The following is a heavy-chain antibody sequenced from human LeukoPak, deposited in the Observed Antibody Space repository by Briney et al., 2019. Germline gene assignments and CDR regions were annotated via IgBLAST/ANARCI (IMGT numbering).Heavy chain of an antibody. D-gene: IGHD3-10*01. V-gene: IGHV1-69*04. J-gene: IGHJ4*02. CDR1: GGTFSSYA. CDR3: ARSGSFRVTMVRGVTGALDY. CDR2: IIPILGIA. Sequence: SVKVSCKASGGTFSSYAISWVRQAPGQGLEWMGRIIPILGIANYAQKFQGRVTITADKSTSTAYMELSSLRSEDTAVYYCARSGSFRVTMVRGVTGALDYWGQGTLVTVSS.